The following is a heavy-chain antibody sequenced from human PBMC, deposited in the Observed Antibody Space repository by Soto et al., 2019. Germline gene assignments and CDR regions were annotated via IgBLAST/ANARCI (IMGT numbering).Heavy chain of an antibody. V-gene: IGHV4-39*01. CDR3: RRSSRYSTDV. D-gene: IGHD6-13*01. Sequence: PSETLSLTCTVSGGSISSSSYWGWIRQPPGKGLEWIGSIYSIGSTYYNPSLKSRVTISVDTSKNQFSLKLGSVTAADTAVYYCRRSSRYSTDVWGQGTTVTVS. CDR2: IYSIGST. J-gene: IGHJ6*02. CDR1: GGSISSSSY.